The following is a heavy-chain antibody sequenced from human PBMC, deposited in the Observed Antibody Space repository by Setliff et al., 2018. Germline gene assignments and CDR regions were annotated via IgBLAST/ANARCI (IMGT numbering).Heavy chain of an antibody. CDR3: ARDVFPYHYEGAFDL. CDR2: INPSSGRT. J-gene: IGHJ3*01. Sequence: ASVKVSCKASGYTFTSHYMHLVRQAPGLGLEWMGTINPSSGRTSYAQKFQGRVTMTRETSTSTVYMDMSSLRSEDTAVYYCARDVFPYHYEGAFDLWGQGPMVTVSS. CDR1: GYTFTSHY. D-gene: IGHD3-22*01. V-gene: IGHV1-46*01.